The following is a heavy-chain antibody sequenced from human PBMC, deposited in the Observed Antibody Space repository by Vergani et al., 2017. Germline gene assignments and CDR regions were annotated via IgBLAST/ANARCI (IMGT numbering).Heavy chain of an antibody. CDR1: GFTFNSYA. Sequence: QLLESGGGLIQPGGSLRLSCAASGFTFNSYAMTWVRQAPGKGVEWVSGINNNGGSTYYSDSVKGRFTISRDNSKNTLYLQMTDLRAEATATYYCAKVGGSTSCPYGGGAFDVWGHGTMVTVSS. CDR3: AKVGGSTSCPYGGGAFDV. D-gene: IGHD2-2*01. J-gene: IGHJ3*01. CDR2: INNNGGST. V-gene: IGHV3-23*01.